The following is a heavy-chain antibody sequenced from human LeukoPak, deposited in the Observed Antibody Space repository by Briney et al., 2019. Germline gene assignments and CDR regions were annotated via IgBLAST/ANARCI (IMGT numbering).Heavy chain of an antibody. CDR2: IYYSGST. CDR3: ARGPPLLRFLEWLYYDY. CDR1: GGSISSSSYY. J-gene: IGHJ4*02. Sequence: PSETLSLTCTVSGGSISSSSYYWGWIRQPPGKGLEWIGSIYYSGSTYYNPSLKSRVTISVDTSKNQFSLKLSSVTAADTAVYYCARGPPLLRFLEWLYYDYWGQGTLVTVSS. V-gene: IGHV4-39*07. D-gene: IGHD3-3*01.